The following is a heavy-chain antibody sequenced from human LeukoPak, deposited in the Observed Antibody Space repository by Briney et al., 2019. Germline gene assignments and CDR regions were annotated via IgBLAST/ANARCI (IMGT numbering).Heavy chain of an antibody. V-gene: IGHV1-8*01. J-gene: IGHJ5*02. CDR3: ARGSGGNLFDP. Sequence: GSVTVSCKASGYTFTSYDINWVRQAPGQGPEGVGWMNPNRGNTVYAQTFQGRVTITRNTSISTAYMELSSLKSEDTAVYYCARGSGGNLFDPCGPGTLVTVSS. D-gene: IGHD4-23*01. CDR2: MNPNRGNT. CDR1: GYTFTSYD.